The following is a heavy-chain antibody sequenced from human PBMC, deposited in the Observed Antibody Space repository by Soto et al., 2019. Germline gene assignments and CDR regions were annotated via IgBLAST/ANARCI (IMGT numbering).Heavy chain of an antibody. CDR2: INPSGGST. V-gene: IGHV1-46*01. CDR3: ARGHSMIVTNYYYYGMDV. J-gene: IGHJ6*02. D-gene: IGHD3-22*01. CDR1: GYTFTSYY. Sequence: ASVKVSCKASGYTFTSYYIHWVRQAPGQGLEWMGIINPSGGSTSYAQKFQGGVTMTRDTSTSTVYMELSSLRSEDTAVYYCARGHSMIVTNYYYYGMDVWGQGTTVTVSS.